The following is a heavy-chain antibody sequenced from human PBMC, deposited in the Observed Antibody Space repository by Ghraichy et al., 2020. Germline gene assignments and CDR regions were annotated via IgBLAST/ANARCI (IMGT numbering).Heavy chain of an antibody. Sequence: ASVKVSCKASGYTFTSYYMHWVRQAPGQGLEWMGIINPSGGSTSYAQKFQGRVTMTRDTSTSTVYMELSSLRSEDTAVYYCAREYYYDSSGYYGFKVFDYWGQGTLVTVSS. CDR3: AREYYYDSSGYYGFKVFDY. CDR2: INPSGGST. J-gene: IGHJ4*02. CDR1: GYTFTSYY. D-gene: IGHD3-22*01. V-gene: IGHV1-46*03.